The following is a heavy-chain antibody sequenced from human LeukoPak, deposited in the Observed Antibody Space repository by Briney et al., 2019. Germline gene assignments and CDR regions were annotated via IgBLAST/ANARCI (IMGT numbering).Heavy chain of an antibody. J-gene: IGHJ5*02. D-gene: IGHD3-3*01. V-gene: IGHV4-61*01. CDR3: ARAFRGDFWSGYFEVWFDP. CDR1: GASVSSASY. CDR2: IYNGVNT. Sequence: PSETLSLTCTVSGASVSSASYWTWIRQPPGKGVEWIAHIYNGVNTNYNPSLKSRVTISVDTSKNQFSLKLSSVTAADTAVYYCARAFRGDFWSGYFEVWFDPWGQGTLVTVSS.